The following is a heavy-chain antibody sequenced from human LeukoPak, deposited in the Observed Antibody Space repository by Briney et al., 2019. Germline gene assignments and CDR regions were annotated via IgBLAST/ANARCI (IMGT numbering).Heavy chain of an antibody. V-gene: IGHV4-59*01. CDR2: IYYSGST. Sequence: SETLSLTCTVSGGSISSYYWSWIRQPPGKGLEWIGYIYYSGSTNSNPSLTSRVTISVDTSKNQCSLTLRSVSAAATARSYFSGAGVVLFSGYYYYYMDVWGKGTTVTVSS. CDR1: GGSISSYY. J-gene: IGHJ6*03. CDR3: SGAGVVLFSGYYYYYMDV. D-gene: IGHD3-3*01.